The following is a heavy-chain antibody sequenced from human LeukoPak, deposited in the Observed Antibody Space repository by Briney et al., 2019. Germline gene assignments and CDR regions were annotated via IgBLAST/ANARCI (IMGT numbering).Heavy chain of an antibody. V-gene: IGHV4-59*01. CDR1: GGSISGYY. CDR2: IYYSGST. CDR3: ARGLPSDY. D-gene: IGHD3-16*01. J-gene: IGHJ4*02. Sequence: SETLSLTCTVSGGSISGYYWNWIRQPPGKGLEWIGYIYYSGSTNYNPSLKSRVTMSIDMSKSQFSLKLTSVSAADTAVYYCARGLPSDYWGQGTLVTVSS.